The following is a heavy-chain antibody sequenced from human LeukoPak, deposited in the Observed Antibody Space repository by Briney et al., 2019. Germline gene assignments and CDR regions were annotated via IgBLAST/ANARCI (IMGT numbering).Heavy chain of an antibody. V-gene: IGHV3-33*03. CDR2: IWYDGSNK. CDR1: GFTFSSYG. Sequence: GGSLRLSCAASGFTFSSYGMHWVRQAPGKGLEWVAVIWYDGSNKYYADSVKGRFTISRDNAKNSLYLQMNSLRVEDTAVYYCATGGALGGHFPYWGQGTLVTVSS. D-gene: IGHD1-26*01. J-gene: IGHJ4*02. CDR3: ATGGALGGHFPY.